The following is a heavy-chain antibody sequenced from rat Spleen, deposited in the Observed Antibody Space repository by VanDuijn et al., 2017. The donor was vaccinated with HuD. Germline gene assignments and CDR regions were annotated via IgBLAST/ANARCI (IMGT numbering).Heavy chain of an antibody. V-gene: IGHV5-31*01. CDR1: GFTFNNYW. Sequence: EVQLVESGGGLVQPGRSLKLSCVASGFTFNNYWMTWIRQAPGQGLEWAASITNTGGRTFYPDSVKGRFTISRDNAKSTLYLQMDSLRSEDTATYYCARHPTYYYSSPSWFAYWGQGTLVTVSS. J-gene: IGHJ3*01. CDR3: ARHPTYYYSSPSWFAY. D-gene: IGHD1-2*01. CDR2: ITNTGGRT.